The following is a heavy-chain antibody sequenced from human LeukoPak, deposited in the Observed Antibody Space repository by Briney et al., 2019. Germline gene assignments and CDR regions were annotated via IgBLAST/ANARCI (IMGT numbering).Heavy chain of an antibody. CDR3: ARDRAVLWFGDPHPFDY. Sequence: QTLSLTCAISGDSVSSNSAAWNWIRQSPSSGLEWLGRTYYRSKWYNDYAVSVKSRITINPDTSKNQFSLQLNSVTPEDTAVYYCARDRAVLWFGDPHPFDYWGQGTLVTVSS. D-gene: IGHD3-10*01. CDR1: GDSVSSNSAA. V-gene: IGHV6-1*01. CDR2: TYYRSKWYN. J-gene: IGHJ4*02.